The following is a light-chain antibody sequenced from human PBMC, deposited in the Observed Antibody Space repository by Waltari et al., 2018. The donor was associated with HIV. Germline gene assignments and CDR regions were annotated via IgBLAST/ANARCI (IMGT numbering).Light chain of an antibody. CDR3: GSYTSSSTLV. Sequence: QSALTQPASVSGSPGQSITISCTGTSSDVGAYNFVSWYQQHPGKAPKLMIYDVSSRASGVSERFSGSKSGNTASLTISGLHAEDEADYYCGSYTSSSTLVFGGGTKLTVL. CDR1: SSDVGAYNF. CDR2: DVS. V-gene: IGLV2-14*03. J-gene: IGLJ3*02.